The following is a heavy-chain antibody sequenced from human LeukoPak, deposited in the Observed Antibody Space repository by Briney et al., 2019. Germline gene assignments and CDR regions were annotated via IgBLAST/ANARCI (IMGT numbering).Heavy chain of an antibody. Sequence: GGSLRLSCAASGFTFNSYAMSWVRQAPGKGLEWVSAISGSGGSTYYADSVKGRFTISRDNSKNTLYLQMNSLRAEDTAVYYCARFIAAISGDYWGQGTLVTVSS. J-gene: IGHJ4*02. CDR2: ISGSGGST. CDR1: GFTFNSYA. D-gene: IGHD6-13*01. V-gene: IGHV3-23*01. CDR3: ARFIAAISGDY.